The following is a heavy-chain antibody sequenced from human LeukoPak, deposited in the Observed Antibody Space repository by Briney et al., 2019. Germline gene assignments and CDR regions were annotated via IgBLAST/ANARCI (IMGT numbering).Heavy chain of an antibody. Sequence: PGGSLRLSCAASGFTFSTYSMNWVRQAPGKGLEWVSSISPSSSYIYYADSVRGRFTISRDNAKNALYLQMNSLRAEDTAVYYRARSGYCSSTSCYADFWGQGTLVTVSS. J-gene: IGHJ4*02. CDR1: GFTFSTYS. V-gene: IGHV3-21*01. CDR2: ISPSSSYI. CDR3: ARSGYCSSTSCYADF. D-gene: IGHD2-2*01.